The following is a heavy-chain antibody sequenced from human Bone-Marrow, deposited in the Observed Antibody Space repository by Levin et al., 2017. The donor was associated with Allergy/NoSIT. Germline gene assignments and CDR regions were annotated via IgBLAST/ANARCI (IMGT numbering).Heavy chain of an antibody. D-gene: IGHD2-15*01. Sequence: GGSLRLSCVGSGFTFKNYYMSWVRQAPGKGLEWVSVVTTDGTTYYPDSVKGRFTVSRDNSKNTLSLQRNSLKVDDTAVYYCAGDCSGTCDSCFEYWGQGTLVTVAS. CDR3: AGDCSGTCDSCFEY. V-gene: IGHV3-23*01. CDR1: GFTFKNYY. CDR2: VTTDGTT. J-gene: IGHJ4*02.